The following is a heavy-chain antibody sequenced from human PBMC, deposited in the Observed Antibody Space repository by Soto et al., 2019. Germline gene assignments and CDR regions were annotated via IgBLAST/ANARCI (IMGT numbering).Heavy chain of an antibody. CDR2: ISLSGSNT. Sequence: QVQLVESGGGLVKPGGSLRLSCEASGFSFSDYYMSWVRQPPGKGLEWISDISLSGSNTKYVDSVKGRFTIARDNAKNSLFLQMNRLRVEDTAVYYCATTWSGNSEESYWGQGTLVTVSS. D-gene: IGHD3-3*01. J-gene: IGHJ4*02. CDR1: GFSFSDYY. V-gene: IGHV3-11*05. CDR3: ATTWSGNSEESY.